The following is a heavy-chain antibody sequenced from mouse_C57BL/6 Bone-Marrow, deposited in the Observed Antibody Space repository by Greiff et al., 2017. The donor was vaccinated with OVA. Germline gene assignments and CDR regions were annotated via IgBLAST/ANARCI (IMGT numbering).Heavy chain of an antibody. CDR3: ARYDGYYDWYFDV. CDR2: ISYDGSN. J-gene: IGHJ1*03. V-gene: IGHV3-6*01. CDR1: GYSITSGYY. Sequence: VQLKESGPGLVKPSQSLSLTCSVTGYSITSGYYWNWIRQFPGNKLEWMGYISYDGSNNYNPSLKNRISITRDTSKNQFFLKLNSVTTEDTATYYCARYDGYYDWYFDVWGTGTTVTVSS. D-gene: IGHD2-3*01.